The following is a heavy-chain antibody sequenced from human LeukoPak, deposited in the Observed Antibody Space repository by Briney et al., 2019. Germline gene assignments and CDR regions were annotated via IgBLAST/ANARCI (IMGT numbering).Heavy chain of an antibody. D-gene: IGHD6-13*01. CDR1: GFTFSKYA. CDR3: AKRTAAAATFYVVDH. V-gene: IGHV3-23*01. Sequence: GGSLRLSCAASGFTFSKYAMSWVRQAPGKGLEWVSSISGSGDSTYYADSVKGRLTISRDNSKNTLFLQINSLRAEDTAVYYCAKRTAAAATFYVVDHWGQGTLVTV. J-gene: IGHJ4*02. CDR2: ISGSGDST.